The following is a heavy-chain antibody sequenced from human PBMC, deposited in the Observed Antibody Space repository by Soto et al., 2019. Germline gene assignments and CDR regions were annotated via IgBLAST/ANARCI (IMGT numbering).Heavy chain of an antibody. CDR3: ATAGAAGSVMEL. Sequence: EMQLVESGGGLVKPGGSLRLSCAASGFTFSTYGMNWVRQAPGKGLEGVSSISSGSEYIYYAHSLQGRVTISRDNARNSLSLQPTSLRAADTAVYYCATAGAAGSVMELWGPGTKVTVSS. J-gene: IGHJ6*02. CDR1: GFTFSTYG. V-gene: IGHV3-21*01. D-gene: IGHD6-13*01. CDR2: ISSGSEYI.